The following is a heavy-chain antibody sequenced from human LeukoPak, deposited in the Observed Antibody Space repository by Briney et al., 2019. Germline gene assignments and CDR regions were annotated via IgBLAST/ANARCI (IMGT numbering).Heavy chain of an antibody. V-gene: IGHV4-59*01. CDR2: MYYSGST. CDR3: ARFEGYDFLTGYAYYFDY. CDR1: GGSISSYY. D-gene: IGHD3-9*01. J-gene: IGHJ4*02. Sequence: SETLSLTCTVSGGSISSYYWSWIRQPPGKGLEWIGYMYYSGSTNYNPSLKSRVTISVDTSKNQFSLKLNSVTTADTAVYYCARFEGYDFLTGYAYYFDYWGQGTLVTVSS.